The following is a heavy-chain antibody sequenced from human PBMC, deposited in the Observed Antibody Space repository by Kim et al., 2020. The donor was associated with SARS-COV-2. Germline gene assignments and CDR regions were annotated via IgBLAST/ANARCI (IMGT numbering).Heavy chain of an antibody. D-gene: IGHD6-19*01. CDR3: ARVLTSGWSYFDY. Sequence: YADSVKGGFTISEANARASLYLQMNSLRAEDTAVYYCARVLTSGWSYFDYWGQGTLVTVSS. J-gene: IGHJ4*02. V-gene: IGHV3-21*04.